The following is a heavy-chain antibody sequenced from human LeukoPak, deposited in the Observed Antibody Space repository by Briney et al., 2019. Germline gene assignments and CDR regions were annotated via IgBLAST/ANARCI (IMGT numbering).Heavy chain of an antibody. J-gene: IGHJ4*02. Sequence: ASVKVSCKASGYTFTGYYMHWVRQAPGQGLEWMGWINPNSGGTNYAQKFQGRVTMTRDTSISTAYMELSRLRSDDTAVYYCARDGIAAAGTGGNDYWGQGTLVTVSS. V-gene: IGHV1-2*02. D-gene: IGHD6-13*01. CDR1: GYTFTGYY. CDR2: INPNSGGT. CDR3: ARDGIAAAGTGGNDY.